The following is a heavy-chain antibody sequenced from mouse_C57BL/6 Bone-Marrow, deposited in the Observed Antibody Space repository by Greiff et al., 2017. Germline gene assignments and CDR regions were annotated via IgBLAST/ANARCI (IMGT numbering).Heavy chain of an antibody. V-gene: IGHV1-9*01. CDR3: ASDYYGSSYVEDY. CDR1: GYTFTGYW. D-gene: IGHD1-1*01. J-gene: IGHJ2*01. CDR2: LLPGNGST. Sequence: QVQLQQSGAELMKPGASVKLSCKATGYTFTGYWIEWVKQRPGHGLEWIGELLPGNGSTNYNEKFKGKATFTTDTSSNTAYMQLSSLTTEDSAIYYCASDYYGSSYVEDYWGQGTTLTVSS.